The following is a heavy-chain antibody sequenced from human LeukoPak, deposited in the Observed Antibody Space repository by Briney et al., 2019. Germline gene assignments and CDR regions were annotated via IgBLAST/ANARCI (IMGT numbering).Heavy chain of an antibody. CDR1: GFAFSNYW. CDR3: TREPVRKRWFDS. CDR2: IKYDGSEK. D-gene: IGHD3-10*01. V-gene: IGHV3-7*03. Sequence: GGSLRLSCTGSGFAFSNYWMSWVRQAPGKGLEWVANIKYDGSEKYYVDSVKGRLTISRDNAKNSLYLQMNSLRAEDTAVYYCTREPVRKRWFDSWGQGTLVTVSS. J-gene: IGHJ5*01.